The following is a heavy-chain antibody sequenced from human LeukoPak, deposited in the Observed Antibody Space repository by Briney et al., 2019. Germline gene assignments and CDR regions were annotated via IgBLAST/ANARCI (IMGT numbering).Heavy chain of an antibody. Sequence: ASETLSLTCTVSGASITSYYWSWIRQPPGKGLEWIGHIYHKGSTTYNSSLKSRITISVNASKTQFSLKLSPVTAADTAVYYCARFGVIGSNVYNWFDPWGPGILVTVSS. D-gene: IGHD2-21*01. J-gene: IGHJ5*02. V-gene: IGHV4-59*01. CDR1: GASITSYY. CDR3: ARFGVIGSNVYNWFDP. CDR2: IYHKGST.